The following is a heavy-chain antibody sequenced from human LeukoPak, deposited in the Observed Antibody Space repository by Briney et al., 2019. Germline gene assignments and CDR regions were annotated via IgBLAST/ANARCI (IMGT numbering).Heavy chain of an antibody. CDR2: IYHSGST. D-gene: IGHD3-10*01. Sequence: PSETLSLTCAVSGYSISSGYYWGWIRQPPAKGLEWIGSIYHSGSTYYNPSLKSRVTISVDTSKNQFSLKLSSVTAADTAVYYCARGGEIYYYYYYGMDVWGKGTTVTVSS. CDR3: ARGGEIYYYYYYGMDV. V-gene: IGHV4-38-2*01. J-gene: IGHJ6*04. CDR1: GYSISSGYY.